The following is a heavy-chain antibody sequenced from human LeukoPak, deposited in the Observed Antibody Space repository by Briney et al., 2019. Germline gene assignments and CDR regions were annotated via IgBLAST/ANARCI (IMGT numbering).Heavy chain of an antibody. V-gene: IGHV3-64D*06. CDR2: ISGSGGYT. CDR1: GYALSSYA. CDR3: VKDLRSASAGWDLRGFDY. J-gene: IGHJ4*02. D-gene: IGHD2-15*01. Sequence: GGSLRLSCSASGYALSSYAMHWVRQAPGKGLEYVSYISGSGGYTFYTHSVKGRFSISRDNYKDTLFLQMRSLRGEDAAVYYCVKDLRSASAGWDLRGFDYWGQGTLVTVSS.